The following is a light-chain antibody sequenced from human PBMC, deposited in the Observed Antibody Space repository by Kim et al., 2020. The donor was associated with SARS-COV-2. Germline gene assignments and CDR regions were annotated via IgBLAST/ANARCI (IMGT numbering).Light chain of an antibody. CDR3: SSYTSSSTLV. V-gene: IGLV2-18*02. CDR1: SRDVGSYNR. Sequence: GQSVTLSCTGTSRDVGSYNRVSWYQQPPGTAPKLMIYEVSNRPSGVPDRFSGSKSGNTASLTISGLQAEDEADYYCSSYTSSSTLVFGGGTQLTVL. CDR2: EVS. J-gene: IGLJ2*01.